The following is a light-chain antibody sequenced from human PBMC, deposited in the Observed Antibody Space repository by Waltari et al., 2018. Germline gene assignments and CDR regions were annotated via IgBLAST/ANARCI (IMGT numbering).Light chain of an antibody. CDR2: AAS. J-gene: IGKJ4*01. CDR1: QGISSH. Sequence: IQLTQSPSSLSASIGDRVTFSCRASQGISSHLAWFQQRPGKAPKLLIYAASTLQSAVPSRFSSSGSGTDFTLTISILQPEDVATYYCQHLNSYPLAFGGGTKVEI. CDR3: QHLNSYPLA. V-gene: IGKV1-9*01.